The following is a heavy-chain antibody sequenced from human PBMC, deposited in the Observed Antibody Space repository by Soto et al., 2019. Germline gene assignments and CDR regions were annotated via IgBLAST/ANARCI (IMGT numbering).Heavy chain of an antibody. J-gene: IGHJ4*02. Sequence: SGTLALTCPVSGGSISNYYWSWIRPTPGKGLEWIGYIYYSGSTNYNPSLKSRVTISIDTSKTQFSLKLSSVNAADSAVYYCARSDETARPISATDYLFDYWGQGTLVTVSS. CDR3: ARSDETARPISATDYLFDY. CDR1: GGSISNYY. V-gene: IGHV4-59*01. CDR2: IYYSGST. D-gene: IGHD6-6*01.